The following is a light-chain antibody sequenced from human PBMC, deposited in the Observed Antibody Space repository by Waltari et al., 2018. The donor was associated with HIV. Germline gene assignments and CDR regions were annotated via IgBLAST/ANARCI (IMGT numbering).Light chain of an antibody. CDR1: SSNIGAGYG. Sequence: QSVLTPPPSVSGAPGQRVTISCTGSSSNIGAGYGVHWYQQLPGTAPKLLIYGNSNRPSGVPDRFSGSKSGTSASLAITGLQAEDEADYYCQSYDSSLSGSVFGGGTKLTVL. V-gene: IGLV1-40*01. CDR2: GNS. CDR3: QSYDSSLSGSV. J-gene: IGLJ3*02.